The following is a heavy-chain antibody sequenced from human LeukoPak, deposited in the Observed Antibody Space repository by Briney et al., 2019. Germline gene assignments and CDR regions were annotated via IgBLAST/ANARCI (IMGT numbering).Heavy chain of an antibody. CDR2: IIPIFDTA. D-gene: IGHD1-26*01. Sequence: SVKVSCKASGGTFSSYAISWVRQAPGQGLEWMGGIIPIFDTANYAQKFQGRVTITADEFTSTAYMELSSLKSEDTAVYYCARDGVGATKRGAFDYWGQGTLVTVSS. J-gene: IGHJ4*02. CDR1: GGTFSSYA. CDR3: ARDGVGATKRGAFDY. V-gene: IGHV1-69*13.